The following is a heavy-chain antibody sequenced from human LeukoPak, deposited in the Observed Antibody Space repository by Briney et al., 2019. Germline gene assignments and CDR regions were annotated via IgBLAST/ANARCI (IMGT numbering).Heavy chain of an antibody. Sequence: GGSLRLSCAASTFTFSNAWMSWVRQGPGKGREWVARIKSKSDGGTTDYTATVKGRFTISRDDSKNTLYLQMNSLKTEDTAVYYYTTAPSGYCSGGSCSYAFDIWGQGTMVTVSS. CDR3: TTAPSGYCSGGSCSYAFDI. CDR2: IKSKSDGGTT. D-gene: IGHD2-15*01. J-gene: IGHJ3*02. V-gene: IGHV3-15*01. CDR1: TFTFSNAW.